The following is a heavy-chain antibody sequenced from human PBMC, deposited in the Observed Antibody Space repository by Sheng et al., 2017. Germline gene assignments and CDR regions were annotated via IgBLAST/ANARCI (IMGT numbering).Heavy chain of an antibody. J-gene: IGHJ4*02. CDR3: ASQYYYDSSGYYPPFDY. D-gene: IGHD3-22*01. CDR1: GGTFSTYG. Sequence: QVQLVQSGAEVKKPGSSVKVSCKASGGTFSTYGISWVRQAPGQGLEWMGGILGIANYAQKFQGRVTITADKSTSTAYMELSSLRSEDTAVYFCASQYYYDSSGYYPPFDYWGQGTLVTVSS. V-gene: IGHV1-69*04. CDR2: ILGIA.